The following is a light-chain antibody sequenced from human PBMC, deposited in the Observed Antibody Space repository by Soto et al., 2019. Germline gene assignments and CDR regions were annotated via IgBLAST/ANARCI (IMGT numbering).Light chain of an antibody. CDR2: DAS. CDR1: QSISSW. CDR3: QHYNPYSSLT. V-gene: IGKV1-5*01. Sequence: DIQMTQSPSTLSASIGDRVTITCRASQSISSWLAWYQQEPGKAPKLLIYDASSLRSGVPSRFSGSGSGTEFTLTISSLQPDDFANYYRQHYNPYSSLTFGQGTRLEIK. J-gene: IGKJ5*01.